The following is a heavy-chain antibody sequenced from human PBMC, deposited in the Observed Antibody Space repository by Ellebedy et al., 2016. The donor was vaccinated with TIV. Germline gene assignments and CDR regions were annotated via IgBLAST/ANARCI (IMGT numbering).Heavy chain of an antibody. D-gene: IGHD3-9*01. V-gene: IGHV1-2*02. J-gene: IGHJ4*02. CDR3: ATIEYFDWLLSWNY. CDR2: INLNGGGT. Sequence: ASVKVSCKASGYTFSNYYVHWVRQAPGQGLEWMGWINLNGGGTNYAQRFQGRVTMTRDTSISTAYMELSSLRSDDTAMYYCATIEYFDWLLSWNYWGQGTLVTVSS. CDR1: GYTFSNYY.